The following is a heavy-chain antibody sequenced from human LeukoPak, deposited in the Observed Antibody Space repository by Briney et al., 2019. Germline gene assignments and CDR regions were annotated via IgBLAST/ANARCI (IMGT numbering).Heavy chain of an antibody. CDR2: IIPIFGTA. D-gene: IGHD5-24*01. V-gene: IGHV1-69*05. Sequence: GSSGKVSCKASGGTFTSYAISWVRQAPGQGLEWMGGIIPIFGTANYAQKFQGRVTITTDESTSTAYMELRSMRSEDTAVYYCARAHGSDKGVLDYWGQGTLVTASS. CDR1: GGTFTSYA. CDR3: ARAHGSDKGVLDY. J-gene: IGHJ4*02.